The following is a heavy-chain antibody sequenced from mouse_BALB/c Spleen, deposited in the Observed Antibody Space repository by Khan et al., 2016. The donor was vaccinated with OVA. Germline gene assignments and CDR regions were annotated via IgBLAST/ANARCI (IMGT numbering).Heavy chain of an antibody. V-gene: IGHV3-2*02. CDR3: ARSRGYDYDAWFAF. CDR1: GYSITSDYA. CDR2: ISYSGST. J-gene: IGHJ3*01. D-gene: IGHD2-4*01. Sequence: EVQLQESGPGLVKPSQSLSLTCTVTGYSITSDYAWNWIRHFPGNKLEWMGYISYSGSTSYNPSLKSRISITRDTSKNQFFLQLSSVTTDDTATYNCARSRGYDYDAWFAFWGQGTLVTVSA.